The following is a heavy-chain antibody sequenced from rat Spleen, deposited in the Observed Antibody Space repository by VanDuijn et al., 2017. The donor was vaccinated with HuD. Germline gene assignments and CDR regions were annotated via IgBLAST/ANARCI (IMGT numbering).Heavy chain of an antibody. Sequence: EVQLVESGGGLVQPGRSLKLSCAASGFTFSNYGMAWVRQAPTKGLEWVATINYDGSGTYYRDSVKGRFTISRDNAKSTLYLQMDSLRSEDTATYYCARLNYYYDGSYYYYFDYWGQGVMVTVSS. CDR1: GFTFSNYG. J-gene: IGHJ2*01. D-gene: IGHD1-12*02. V-gene: IGHV5-29*01. CDR2: INYDGSGT. CDR3: ARLNYYYDGSYYYYFDY.